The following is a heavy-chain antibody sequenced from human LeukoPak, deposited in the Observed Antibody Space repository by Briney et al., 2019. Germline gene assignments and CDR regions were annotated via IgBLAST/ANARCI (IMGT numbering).Heavy chain of an antibody. D-gene: IGHD5-18*01. CDR2: INPNSGGT. CDR1: GYALTAYY. CDR3: ARAFVDTAMVTLFDY. Sequence: ASVTVSCKASGYALTAYYMHWVRQAPGQGLEWMGWINPNSGGTNYAQKFQGRVTMTRDTSISTAYMELSRLRSDDTAVYYCARAFVDTAMVTLFDYWGQGTLVTVSS. J-gene: IGHJ4*02. V-gene: IGHV1-2*02.